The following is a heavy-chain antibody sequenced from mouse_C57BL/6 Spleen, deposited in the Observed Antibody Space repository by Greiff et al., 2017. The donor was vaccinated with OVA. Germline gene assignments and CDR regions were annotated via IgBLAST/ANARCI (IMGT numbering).Heavy chain of an antibody. J-gene: IGHJ1*03. CDR1: GYTFTDYE. V-gene: IGHV1-15*01. CDR2: IDPETGGT. D-gene: IGHD4-1*01. CDR3: TSRGLGRYFDV. Sequence: QVQLQQSGAELVRPGASVTLSCKASGYTFTDYEMHWVKQTPVHGLEWIGAIDPETGGTAYNQKFKGKAILTAEKASSTAYMELRSLTSEDSAVYYCTSRGLGRYFDVWGTGTTVTVSS.